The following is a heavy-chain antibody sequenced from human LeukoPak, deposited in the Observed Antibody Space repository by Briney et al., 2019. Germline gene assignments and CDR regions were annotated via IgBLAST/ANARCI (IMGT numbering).Heavy chain of an antibody. J-gene: IGHJ4*02. Sequence: GESLGISCKVSGYSFTSYWISWVRQMPGKGLEWMGMIDPSDSYTNYSPSFQGHVTISADKSISTAYLQWSSLKASDTAMYYCARQSDGDVVVPTDYWGQGTLVTVSS. V-gene: IGHV5-10-1*01. CDR3: ARQSDGDVVVPTDY. CDR1: GYSFTSYW. D-gene: IGHD2-2*01. CDR2: IDPSDSYT.